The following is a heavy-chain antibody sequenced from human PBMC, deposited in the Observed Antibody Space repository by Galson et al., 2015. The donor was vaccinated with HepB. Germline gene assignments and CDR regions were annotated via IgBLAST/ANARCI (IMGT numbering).Heavy chain of an antibody. V-gene: IGHV1-18*01. D-gene: IGHD3-9*01. CDR3: ARGGYDILTGYSPFDY. CDR1: GYTFTSYG. J-gene: IGHJ4*02. CDR2: ISAYNGNT. Sequence: SVKVSCKASGYTFTSYGISWVRQAPGQGLEWMGWISAYNGNTNYAQKLQGRVTMTTDTSTSTAYMELRSLRSDDTAVYYCARGGYDILTGYSPFDYWGQGTLVTVSS.